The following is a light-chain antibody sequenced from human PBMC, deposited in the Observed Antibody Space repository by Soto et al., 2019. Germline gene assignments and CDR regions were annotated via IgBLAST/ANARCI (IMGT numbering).Light chain of an antibody. CDR1: SGHSSYA. V-gene: IGLV4-69*01. CDR2: LNSDGSH. Sequence: QPVLTQSPSASASLGASVKLTCTLSSGHSSYAIAWHQQQPDKGPRYLMKLNSDGSHYKGDGIPDRFSGSSSGAERYLTISSLQSEDEADYYCQTWGTGIRVFGGGTKLTVL. J-gene: IGLJ3*02. CDR3: QTWGTGIRV.